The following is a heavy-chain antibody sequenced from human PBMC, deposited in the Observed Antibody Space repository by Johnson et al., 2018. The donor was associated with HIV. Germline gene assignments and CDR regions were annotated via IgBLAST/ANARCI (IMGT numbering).Heavy chain of an antibody. D-gene: IGHD3-3*01. V-gene: IGHV3-7*04. CDR2: VNQDGSAK. J-gene: IGHJ3*02. CDR3: ARAYYTFWSGYDAFDI. Sequence: VQLVESGGGLVQPGGSLRLSCAASGFTLSNHWMSWVRQAPGKGLEYVANVNQDGSAKFYVDSVKGRFTISRDNAKNSLYLQMNSLRVEVTAVYYCARAYYTFWSGYDAFDIWGQGTMVTVSS. CDR1: GFTLSNHW.